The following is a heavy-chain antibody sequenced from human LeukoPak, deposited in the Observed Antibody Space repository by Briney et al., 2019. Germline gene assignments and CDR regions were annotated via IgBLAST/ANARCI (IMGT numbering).Heavy chain of an antibody. CDR1: GFTFSNAW. V-gene: IGHV4-4*02. CDR2: IYYSGST. CDR3: ARVLSLDYGDLYFDY. J-gene: IGHJ4*02. Sequence: GSLRLSCAASGFTFSNAWMSWVRQAPGKGLEWIGSIYYSGSTYYNPSLKSRVTISVDTSKNQFSLKLSSVTAADTAVYYCARVLSLDYGDLYFDYWGQGTLVTVSS. D-gene: IGHD4-17*01.